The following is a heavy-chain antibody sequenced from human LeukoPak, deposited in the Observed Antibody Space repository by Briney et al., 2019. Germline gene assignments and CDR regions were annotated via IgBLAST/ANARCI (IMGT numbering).Heavy chain of an antibody. Sequence: GGSLRLSCAASGFTLSGYAMTWVRQAPGKGLEWVSAFGGDGRSTYYADSVKGRFTISRDNSKNTLYLQMSSLRAEDTAIYYCAKNDGSGSYYTEYYFDYWGQGTLVTVSS. V-gene: IGHV3-23*01. CDR3: AKNDGSGSYYTEYYFDY. CDR1: GFTLSGYA. CDR2: FGGDGRST. J-gene: IGHJ4*02. D-gene: IGHD3-10*01.